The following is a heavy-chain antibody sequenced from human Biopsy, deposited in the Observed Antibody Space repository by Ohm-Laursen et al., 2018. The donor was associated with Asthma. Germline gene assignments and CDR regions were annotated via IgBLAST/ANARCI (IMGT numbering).Heavy chain of an antibody. V-gene: IGHV3-9*01. CDR3: AKSADYYDSTDYLDF. Sequence: LSLTCAASGFSFDDCAMHWVRQAPGKGLEWVSGISWNSGNIDYAVSVKGRFTISRDNAKNSLYLQMQSLRPEDTAFYYCAKSADYYDSTDYLDFWGRGTLVTVSS. CDR2: ISWNSGNI. CDR1: GFSFDDCA. D-gene: IGHD3-22*01. J-gene: IGHJ4*01.